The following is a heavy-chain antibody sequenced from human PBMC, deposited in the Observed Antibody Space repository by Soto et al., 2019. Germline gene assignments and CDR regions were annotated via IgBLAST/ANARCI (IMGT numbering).Heavy chain of an antibody. CDR3: ASGYCSGGSCRKKGFDY. CDR1: GGTFSSYA. J-gene: IGHJ4*02. V-gene: IGHV1-69*13. CDR2: IIPIFGTA. Sequence: ASVKVSCKASGGTFSSYAISCVRQAPGQGLEWMGGIIPIFGTANYAQKFQGRVTITADESTSTAYMELSSLRSEDTAVYYCASGYCSGGSCRKKGFDYRGQGTLVTVSS. D-gene: IGHD2-15*01.